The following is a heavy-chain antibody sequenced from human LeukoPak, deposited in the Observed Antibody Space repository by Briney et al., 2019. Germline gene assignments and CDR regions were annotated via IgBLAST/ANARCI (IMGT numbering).Heavy chain of an antibody. D-gene: IGHD2-15*01. CDR2: IGGSSGAT. V-gene: IGHV3-23*01. CDR3: AKRGEGCSGVSCLYWYFDI. Sequence: GGSLRLSCAASRFTFSTYAMNWVRQAPGKGLECVSTIGGSSGATYYADSVKGRFTVSRDNSKNILYLQINSLRADDTVVYYCAKRGEGCSGVSCLYWYFDIWGRGTLVTVSS. CDR1: RFTFSTYA. J-gene: IGHJ2*01.